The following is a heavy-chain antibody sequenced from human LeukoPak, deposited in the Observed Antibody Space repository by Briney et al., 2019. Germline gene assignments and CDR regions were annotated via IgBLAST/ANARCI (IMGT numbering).Heavy chain of an antibody. CDR3: ARDLGLKTLDY. CDR1: GFTFTNYW. J-gene: IGHJ4*02. CDR2: ISSSSSYI. Sequence: GGSLRLSCAASGFTFTNYWMHWVRQAPGKGLEWVSSISSSSSYIYYADSVKGRFTISRDNAKNSLYLQMNSLRAEDTAVYYCARDLGLKTLDYWGQGTLVTVSS. V-gene: IGHV3-21*01.